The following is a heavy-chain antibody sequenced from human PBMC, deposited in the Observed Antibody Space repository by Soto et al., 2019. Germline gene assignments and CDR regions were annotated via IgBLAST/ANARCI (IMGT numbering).Heavy chain of an antibody. Sequence: EVQLVESGGGLVQPGEALRLACAASGFSIRKYWMHWVRQAPGKGPVWVSYISGDGTTTDYAGSVKGRFTISRDNAKTTLFLQMDSLRVEDTAIYFCAIQDCTNDVCLEAAVTVGGALEYWGRGAQVTVSS. J-gene: IGHJ4*02. CDR1: GFSIRKYW. CDR2: ISGDGTTT. D-gene: IGHD2-8*01. V-gene: IGHV3-74*01. CDR3: AIQDCTNDVCLEAAVTVGGALEY.